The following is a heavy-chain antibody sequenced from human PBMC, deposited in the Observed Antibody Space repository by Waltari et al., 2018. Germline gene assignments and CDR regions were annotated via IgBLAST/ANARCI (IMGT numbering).Heavy chain of an antibody. CDR1: GGSLSDHF. J-gene: IGHJ6*02. CDR3: ARMYYYDYYYGMDV. V-gene: IGHV4-59*11. Sequence: QVQLQESGPGLVKSSETLSLTCSVSGGSLSDHFWSWVRQSPGKGLVWIGNVYYRGTTSYNPSLKSRVTISIDTSKNQFSLKLNSVTAADTAIYYCARMYYYDYYYGMDVWDQGTTVIVSS. CDR2: VYYRGTT. D-gene: IGHD3-10*01.